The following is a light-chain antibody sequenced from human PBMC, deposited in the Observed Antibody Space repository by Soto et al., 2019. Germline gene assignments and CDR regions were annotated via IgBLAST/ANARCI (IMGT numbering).Light chain of an antibody. CDR3: QQRRYWPVT. CDR1: QSVSSY. CDR2: DAS. J-gene: IGKJ1*01. Sequence: EIVLTQSPAILSMSPGERATLSCRASQSVSSYFAWYQQKPGQAPRLLIYDASNRATGVPARFSGSGSGTDFTLTISSLGPEDFAVYYCQQRRYWPVTFGQGTKVDIK. V-gene: IGKV3-11*01.